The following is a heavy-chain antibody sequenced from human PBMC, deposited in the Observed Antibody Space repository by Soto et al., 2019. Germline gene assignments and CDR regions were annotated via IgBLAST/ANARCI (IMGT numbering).Heavy chain of an antibody. D-gene: IGHD3-3*02. V-gene: IGHV4-59*08. CDR3: ARHISSGTYIAAIRFFDP. CDR1: GGSINSYY. J-gene: IGHJ5*02. Sequence: QVQLQESGPGLVKPSETLSLTCTVSGGSINSYYWIWIRQPPGKGLEWIGYIYYSGSTNYNPSLKSRITISAVTSKNQFSLKLSSVTAADTAVYYCARHISSGTYIAAIRFFDPWGQGTSVTVSS. CDR2: IYYSGST.